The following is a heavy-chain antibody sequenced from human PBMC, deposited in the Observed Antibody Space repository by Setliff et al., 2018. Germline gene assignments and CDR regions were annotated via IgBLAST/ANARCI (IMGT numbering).Heavy chain of an antibody. J-gene: IGHJ4*02. Sequence: SETLSLTCSVLGDSLSSGTQYWAWIRQPPGKGLEWIGNINYSGSTYYNPSLKSRVIMSVDASKNQVSLKVTSVTAEDTAVYYCARHYGGGYKHFDYWGQGTLVTVSS. V-gene: IGHV4-39*01. CDR2: INYSGST. D-gene: IGHD5-12*01. CDR1: GDSLSSGTQY. CDR3: ARHYGGGYKHFDY.